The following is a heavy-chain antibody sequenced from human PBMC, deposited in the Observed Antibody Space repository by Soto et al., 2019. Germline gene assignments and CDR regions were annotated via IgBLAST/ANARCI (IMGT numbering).Heavy chain of an antibody. CDR3: ARQWGLDVFAF. J-gene: IGHJ3*01. Sequence: SETLSLTCTVSGGSISSYYWSWIRQPPGKGLEWIGYIYYSGSTNYNPSLKSRVTISVDTSKNQFSLKLSSVTAADTAVYYCARQWGLDVFAFWGQGTMVTVSS. D-gene: IGHD1-26*01. CDR2: IYYSGST. CDR1: GGSISSYY. V-gene: IGHV4-59*08.